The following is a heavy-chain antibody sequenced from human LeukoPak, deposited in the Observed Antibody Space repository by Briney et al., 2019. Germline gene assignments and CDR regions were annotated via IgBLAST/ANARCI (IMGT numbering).Heavy chain of an antibody. J-gene: IGHJ6*03. D-gene: IGHD3-9*01. CDR3: ARGGLRYFAPYYYYMDV. CDR1: GGSISSSSYY. V-gene: IGHV4-61*02. CDR2: IYTSGST. Sequence: PSQTLSLTCTVSGGSISSSSYYWSWIRQPAGKGLEWIGRIYTSGSTNYNPSLKSRVTMSVDTSKNQFSLKLSSVTAADTAVYYCARGGLRYFAPYYYYMDVWGKGTTVTVSS.